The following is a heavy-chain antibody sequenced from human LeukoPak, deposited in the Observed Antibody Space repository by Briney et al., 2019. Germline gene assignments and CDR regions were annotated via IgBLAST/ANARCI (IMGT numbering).Heavy chain of an antibody. D-gene: IGHD1-26*01. V-gene: IGHV4-39*01. CDR1: GCSISSSGYY. CDR2: IYYSGST. Sequence: PSETLSLTCTVSGCSISSSGYYWGWIRQRPGKGLEWIASIYYSGSTYYNPSLKSRVTISVDTSKNQLSLKLSSLTAADTAVYYCARHEYSGSYYGLSWFDPWGQGTLVTVSS. CDR3: ARHEYSGSYYGLSWFDP. J-gene: IGHJ5*02.